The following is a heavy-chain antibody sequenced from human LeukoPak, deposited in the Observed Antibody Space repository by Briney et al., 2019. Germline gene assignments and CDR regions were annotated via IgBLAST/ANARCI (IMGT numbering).Heavy chain of an antibody. CDR1: GFTFSSYS. Sequence: GSLRLSCSASGFTFSSYSMNWVRQAPGKGLEWVSYITSSSSTIYHADSVKGRFTISRDNAKNSLYLQMNSLRDEDTALYYCARLYGSRGAQNAFDIWGQGTMVTVSS. CDR2: ITSSSSTI. J-gene: IGHJ3*02. D-gene: IGHD3-10*01. V-gene: IGHV3-48*02. CDR3: ARLYGSRGAQNAFDI.